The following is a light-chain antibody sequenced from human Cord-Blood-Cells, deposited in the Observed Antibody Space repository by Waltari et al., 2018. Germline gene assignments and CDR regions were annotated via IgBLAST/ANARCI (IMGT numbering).Light chain of an antibody. V-gene: IGKV2-28*01. CDR2: LGS. Sequence: MTQSPLSLPVTPGEPASISCRSSQSLLHSNGYNYLDWYLQKPGQSPQLLIYLGSNRASGVPDRFSGSGSGTDFTLKISRVEAEDVGVYYCMQALQTPPYTFGQGTKL. CDR3: MQALQTPPYT. J-gene: IGKJ2*01. CDR1: QSLLHSNGYNY.